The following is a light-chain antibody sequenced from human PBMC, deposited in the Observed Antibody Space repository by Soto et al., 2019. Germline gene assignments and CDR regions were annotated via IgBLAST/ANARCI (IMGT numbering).Light chain of an antibody. V-gene: IGLV2-14*01. CDR2: EVS. CDR1: SSDVGGYNY. J-gene: IGLJ2*01. CDR3: NSYTSSTTLV. Sequence: ALTQPASVSGSPGQSITISCTGTSSDVGGYNYVSWYQHHPGKAPKLMIYEVSNRPSGVSNRFSGSKSGNTASLTISGLQAEDEADYYCNSYTSSTTLVFGGGTKLTVL.